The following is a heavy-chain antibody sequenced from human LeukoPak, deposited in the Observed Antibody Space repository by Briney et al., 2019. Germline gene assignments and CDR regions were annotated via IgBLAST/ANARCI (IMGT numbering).Heavy chain of an antibody. Sequence: GGSLRLSCAASGFTFSSYGMHWVRQAPGKGLEWVAVISYDGSNKYYADSVKGRFTISRDNSKNTLYLQMNSLRAEDTAVYYCAKGLYYYDSSGYSGVGYWGQGTLVTVSS. CDR3: AKGLYYYDSSGYSGVGY. V-gene: IGHV3-30*18. CDR2: ISYDGSNK. J-gene: IGHJ4*02. D-gene: IGHD3-22*01. CDR1: GFTFSSYG.